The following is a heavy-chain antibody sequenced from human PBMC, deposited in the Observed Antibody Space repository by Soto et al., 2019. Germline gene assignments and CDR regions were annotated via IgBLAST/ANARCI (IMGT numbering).Heavy chain of an antibody. CDR3: ARGKSSRYFDY. J-gene: IGHJ4*02. Sequence: ESGGGLVQPGGSLSLSCAASGFIFSDYWMSWVRQAPGKGLEWVANIKPNGSEKYYVDSVKGRFTISRDNAEDLLYVQMNSLSADDTAVYYCARGKSSRYFDYWGQGALVTVSS. V-gene: IGHV3-7*01. D-gene: IGHD6-13*01. CDR1: GFIFSDYW. CDR2: IKPNGSEK.